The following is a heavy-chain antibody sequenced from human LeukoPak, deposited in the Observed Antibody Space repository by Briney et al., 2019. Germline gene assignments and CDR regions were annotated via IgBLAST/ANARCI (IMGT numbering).Heavy chain of an antibody. Sequence: PSETLSLTCTVSGVSISSYYWSWIRQSAGKGLEWIGRIYTSGNTNYDPSLKSRVTMSVDRSKNQFSLKLSSVTAADTAVYSCARDLGATGYDLGYWFDPWGQGTLVTVSS. D-gene: IGHD5-12*01. CDR3: ARDLGATGYDLGYWFDP. CDR1: GVSISSYY. J-gene: IGHJ5*02. V-gene: IGHV4-4*07. CDR2: IYTSGNT.